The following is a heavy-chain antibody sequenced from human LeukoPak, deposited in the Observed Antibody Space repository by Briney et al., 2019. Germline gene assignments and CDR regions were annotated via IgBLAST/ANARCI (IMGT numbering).Heavy chain of an antibody. CDR3: ARGSGSGRYYNPSWFDP. J-gene: IGHJ5*02. CDR2: INPNSGGT. Sequence: SVKVSCKASGYTFTDYYMHWVRQAPGQGLEWMGWINPNSGGTNYAQKFQGRVTVTRDTSISTAYMELRRLRSDDTAVYYCARGSGSGRYYNPSWFDPWRQGTLVTVSS. D-gene: IGHD3-10*01. V-gene: IGHV1-2*02. CDR1: GYTFTDYY.